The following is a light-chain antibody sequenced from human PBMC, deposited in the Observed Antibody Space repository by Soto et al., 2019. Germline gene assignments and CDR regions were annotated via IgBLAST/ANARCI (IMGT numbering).Light chain of an antibody. CDR3: QHYNSYSEA. J-gene: IGKJ1*01. V-gene: IGKV1-5*03. CDR1: QTISSW. CDR2: KAS. Sequence: PMTESLSTRSGSVGDRVTIHCRASQTISSWLAWYQQKPGKAPKLLIYKASTLKSGVPSRFSGSGSGTEFTLTISSLQPDDFATYYCQHYNSYSEAFGQGTKVDIK.